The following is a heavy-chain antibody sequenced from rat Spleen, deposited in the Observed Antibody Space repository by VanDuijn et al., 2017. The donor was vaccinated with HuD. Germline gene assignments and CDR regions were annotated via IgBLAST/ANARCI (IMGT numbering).Heavy chain of an antibody. J-gene: IGHJ3*01. CDR2: ISYDGITT. D-gene: IGHD4-3*01. CDR3: TRHDYSGVITNWFAY. Sequence: EVQLVESGGGLVQPGRSLKLSCAASGFTFSNYGMAWVRQTPTKGLEWVATISYDGITTYYRDSVRGRFTISSDNAKTTLYLKMDRLRSEDTATYYCTRHDYSGVITNWFAYWGQGTLVTVSS. CDR1: GFTFSNYG. V-gene: IGHV5-29*01.